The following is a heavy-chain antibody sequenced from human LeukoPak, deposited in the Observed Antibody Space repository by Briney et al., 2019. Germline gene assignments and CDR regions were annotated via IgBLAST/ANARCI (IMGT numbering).Heavy chain of an antibody. CDR2: IYHSGST. V-gene: IGHV4-4*02. J-gene: IGHJ4*02. D-gene: IGHD1-26*01. CDR1: GGSISSSNW. Sequence: SGTLSLTCAVSGGSISSSNWWSWVRQPPGKGLEWIGEIYHSGSTKYHPSLQSRVTISVDKSKNQFSLKLSSVTAADTAVYYCARVRSSRAFDYWGQGTLATVSS. CDR3: ARVRSSRAFDY.